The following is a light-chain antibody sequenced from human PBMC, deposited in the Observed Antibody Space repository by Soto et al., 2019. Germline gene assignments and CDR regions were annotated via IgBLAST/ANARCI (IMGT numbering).Light chain of an antibody. J-gene: IGKJ2*01. CDR2: LAS. CDR1: QTLLHSNGYNY. Sequence: DIVMTQSPLYLSVTPGEPASISCRSSQTLLHSNGYNYLDWYLQKPGQSPQLLVYLASSRVSGVPDRFSGSGSGTDFTLKISRVEAEDVGVYFCMQALQTPPAFGQGTKLEIK. V-gene: IGKV2-28*01. CDR3: MQALQTPPA.